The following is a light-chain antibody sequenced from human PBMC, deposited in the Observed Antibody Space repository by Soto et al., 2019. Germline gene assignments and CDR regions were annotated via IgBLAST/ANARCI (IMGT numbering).Light chain of an antibody. J-gene: IGLJ1*01. CDR1: TSDIGAYNS. CDR3: LSYTASSTFA. V-gene: IGLV2-14*01. Sequence: SLLTLPDSVSGSPGQSGTISCTGTTSDIGAYNSVSWYQHHPGKAPKLIVFQVSFRPSAVSDRFSGSKSDNTASLTISGLQTEDEADYCCLSYTASSTFAFGTGTKVTVL. CDR2: QVS.